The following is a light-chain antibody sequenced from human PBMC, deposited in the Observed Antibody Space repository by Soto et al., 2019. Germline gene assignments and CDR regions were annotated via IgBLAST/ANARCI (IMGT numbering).Light chain of an antibody. J-gene: IGKJ1*01. Sequence: DIQITHSPSTLSASVVDRVTITFLASQSISNWLAWYQQKPGEAPKLLIYKASNLENRVPSRFSGSGSGTEFTLTISSLQSDDFATYYCQKYNSYSWKFGQGTKVDIK. CDR3: QKYNSYSWK. V-gene: IGKV1-5*03. CDR1: QSISNW. CDR2: KAS.